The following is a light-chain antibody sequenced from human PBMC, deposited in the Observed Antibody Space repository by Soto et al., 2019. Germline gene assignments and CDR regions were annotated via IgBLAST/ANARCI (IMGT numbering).Light chain of an antibody. V-gene: IGKV1-39*01. Sequence: DIQMTQSPSSLSASVGDRVTITCRASQSITTYLHWYQQKPGKAPKLLIYTTSSLQSGVPSRFSGSGSGTDFTLTITSVQPEDFATYYYQQSYNTPRTFGQGTKLEI. CDR2: TTS. J-gene: IGKJ2*01. CDR3: QQSYNTPRT. CDR1: QSITTY.